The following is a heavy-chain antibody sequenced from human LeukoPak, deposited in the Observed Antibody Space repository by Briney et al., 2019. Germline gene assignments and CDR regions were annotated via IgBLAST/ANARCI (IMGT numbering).Heavy chain of an antibody. CDR2: IIPILGIA. D-gene: IGHD3-10*01. CDR1: GGTFSSYA. CDR3: ASGLDYYGSGSYSGYYGMDV. V-gene: IGHV1-69*04. J-gene: IGHJ6*02. Sequence: SVKVSCKASGGTFSSYAISWVRQAPGQGLEWMGRIIPILGIANYAQKFQGRVTITADKSTSTAYMELSSLRSEDTAVYYCASGLDYYGSGSYSGYYGMDVWGQGTTVTVSS.